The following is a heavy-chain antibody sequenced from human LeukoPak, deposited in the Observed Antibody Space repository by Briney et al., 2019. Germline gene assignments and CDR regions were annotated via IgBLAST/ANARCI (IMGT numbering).Heavy chain of an antibody. V-gene: IGHV3-53*01. CDR2: ISKDDRDSRFYNGETK. J-gene: IGHJ4*02. CDR3: ARGGGGAADY. D-gene: IGHD3-16*01. Sequence: GRSLRLSCAASGFSVSGNFMSWVRQAPGKGLEWVSGISKDDRDSRFYNGETKYYAYSVRGRFTISRDNSTNTLFLQMNSLRAEDTAVYYCARGGGGAADYWGQGTLVTVSS. CDR1: GFSVSGNF.